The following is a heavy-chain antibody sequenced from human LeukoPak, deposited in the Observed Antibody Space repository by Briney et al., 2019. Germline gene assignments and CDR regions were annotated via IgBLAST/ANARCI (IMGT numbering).Heavy chain of an antibody. CDR2: IYYSGST. V-gene: IGHV4-31*03. CDR1: GVSISSGGYY. D-gene: IGHD2-2*01. CDR3: ARDRYRYCSSTSCYGEPLNWFDP. J-gene: IGHJ5*02. Sequence: SETLSLTCTVSGVSISSGGYYWSWIRQHPGKGLEWIGYIYYSGSTYYNPSLKSRVTISVDTSKNQFSLKLSSVTAADTAVYYCARDRYRYCSSTSCYGEPLNWFDPWGQGTLVTVSS.